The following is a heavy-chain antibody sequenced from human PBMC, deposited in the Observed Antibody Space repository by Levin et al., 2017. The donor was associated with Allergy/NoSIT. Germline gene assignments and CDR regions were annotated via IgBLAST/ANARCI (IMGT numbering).Heavy chain of an antibody. CDR3: ARAYGGSIVVVPAASYMDV. Sequence: ASVKVSCKASGYTFTGYYMHWVRQAPGQRLEWMGWINPNSGGTNYAQKFQGRVTMTRDTSISTAYMELSRLRSDDTALYYCARAYGGSIVVVPAASYMDVWGKGTTVTVSS. D-gene: IGHD2-2*01. J-gene: IGHJ6*03. CDR1: GYTFTGYY. CDR2: INPNSGGT. V-gene: IGHV1-2*02.